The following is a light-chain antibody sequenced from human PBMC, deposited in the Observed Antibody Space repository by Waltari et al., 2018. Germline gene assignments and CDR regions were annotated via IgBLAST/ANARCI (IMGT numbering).Light chain of an antibody. V-gene: IGLV1-47*01. CDR2: RND. J-gene: IGLJ3*02. Sequence: QSVLTQPPSASGTPGQRVTISCSGSSSNIGSNSVYWYQYLPATAPKLLIYRNDQRPSGVPDRFSGSRSGTSASLAISGLRSEDEADYYCAAWDDSLTGWVFGGGTKLTVL. CDR3: AAWDDSLTGWV. CDR1: SSNIGSNS.